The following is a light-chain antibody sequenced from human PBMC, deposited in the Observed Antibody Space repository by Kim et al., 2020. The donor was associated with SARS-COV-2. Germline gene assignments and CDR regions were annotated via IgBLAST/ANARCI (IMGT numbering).Light chain of an antibody. J-gene: IGLJ1*01. CDR2: DVS. CDR3: SSYTSSSTV. Sequence: QSALAQPASVSGSPGQSITISCTGTSSDVGGYNYVSWYQHHPGKAPKLMIYDVSKRPSGVSNRFSGSKSGNTASLTISGLQAEDEADYYCSSYTSSSTVFGTGTKV. V-gene: IGLV2-14*03. CDR1: SSDVGGYNY.